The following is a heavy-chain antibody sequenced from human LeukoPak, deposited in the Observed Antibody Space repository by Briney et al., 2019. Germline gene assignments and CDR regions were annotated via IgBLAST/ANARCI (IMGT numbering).Heavy chain of an antibody. J-gene: IGHJ4*02. CDR3: ASTPSGSSAWYYFDK. V-gene: IGHV4-39*01. CDR2: IYYSGNT. CDR1: GGSISSSSDY. D-gene: IGHD6-19*01. Sequence: SETLSLTCTVSGGSISSSSDYWGWIRQPPGKGLEWIGSIYYSGNTYYNPSLKSRVTISVDTSKKQFSLTLSSVTAADTAVYYCASTPSGSSAWYYFDKWGQGTLVTVSS.